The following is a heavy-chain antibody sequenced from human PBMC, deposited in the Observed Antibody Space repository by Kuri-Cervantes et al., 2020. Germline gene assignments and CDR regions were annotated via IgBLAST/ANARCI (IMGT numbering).Heavy chain of an antibody. J-gene: IGHJ6*03. CDR1: GGSFSGYY. V-gene: IGHV4-34*01. CDR2: INHSGST. Sequence: SETLSLTCAVYGGSFSGYYWSWIRQPPGKGLEWIGEINHSGSTNYNPSLKSRVTISVDTSKNQFSLKLSSVTAADTAVYYCARSTGRYYYYYYHMDVWGRGTTVTVSS. D-gene: IGHD3-9*01. CDR3: ARSTGRYYYYYYHMDV.